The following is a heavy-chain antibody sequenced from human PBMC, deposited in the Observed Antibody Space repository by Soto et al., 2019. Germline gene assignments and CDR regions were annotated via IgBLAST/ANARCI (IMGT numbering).Heavy chain of an antibody. J-gene: IGHJ5*02. CDR2: IYPGDSDT. V-gene: IGHV5-51*01. CDR1: GYSFTSYW. D-gene: IGHD2-15*01. Sequence: GKSLKISCKGSGYSFTSYWIGWVRQMPGKGLEWMGIIYPGDSDTRYSPSFQGQVTISADKSISTAYLQWSSLKASDTAMYYCARVGRCSGGSCYSGLGWFDPWGQGTLVTVSS. CDR3: ARVGRCSGGSCYSGLGWFDP.